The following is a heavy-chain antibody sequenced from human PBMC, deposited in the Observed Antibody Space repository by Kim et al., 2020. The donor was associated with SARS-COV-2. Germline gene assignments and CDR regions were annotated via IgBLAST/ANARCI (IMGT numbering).Heavy chain of an antibody. Sequence: SETLSLTCTVSGGSISSYYWSWIRQPPGKGLEWIGYIYYSGSTNYNPSLKSRVTISVDTSKNQFSLKLSSVTAADTAVYYCARRGLDFWSGYDDYWGQGTLVTVSS. J-gene: IGHJ4*02. D-gene: IGHD3-3*01. CDR3: ARRGLDFWSGYDDY. V-gene: IGHV4-59*08. CDR2: IYYSGST. CDR1: GGSISSYY.